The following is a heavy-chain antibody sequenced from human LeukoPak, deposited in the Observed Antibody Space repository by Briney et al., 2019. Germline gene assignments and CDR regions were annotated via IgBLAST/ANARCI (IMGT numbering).Heavy chain of an antibody. J-gene: IGHJ4*02. Sequence: PGGSLRLSRAASGFIFSNTWMNWVRQAPGKGLEWVGRIKSKTDGGTTDYAAPVKGRFTISRDDSKNTLYLQMNSLKTEDTAVHYCIPPTYDSSGHFDYWGQGTLVTVSS. CDR1: GFIFSNTW. V-gene: IGHV3-15*07. D-gene: IGHD3-22*01. CDR3: IPPTYDSSGHFDY. CDR2: IKSKTDGGTT.